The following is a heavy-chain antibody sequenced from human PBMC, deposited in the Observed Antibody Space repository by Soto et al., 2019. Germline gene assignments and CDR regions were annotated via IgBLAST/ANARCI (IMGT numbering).Heavy chain of an antibody. Sequence: SETLSLTCAVYGGSFSGYYWSWIRQPPGKGLEWIGEINHSGSTNYNPSLKSRVTISVDTSKNQFSLKLSSVTAADTAVYYCARGRRKGIAARPAWFDPWGQGTLVTVS. CDR3: ARGRRKGIAARPAWFDP. CDR2: INHSGST. D-gene: IGHD6-6*01. J-gene: IGHJ5*02. CDR1: GGSFSGYY. V-gene: IGHV4-34*01.